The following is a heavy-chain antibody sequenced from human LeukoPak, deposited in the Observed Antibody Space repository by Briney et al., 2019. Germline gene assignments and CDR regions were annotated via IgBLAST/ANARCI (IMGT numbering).Heavy chain of an antibody. CDR2: IRSDGSST. Sequence: PGGSLRLSCVASGFSFSAYTMHWVRQAPGKGLEYVSAIRSDGSSTFQPNSVKGRFTISRDNSKSTLYLQMGSLRAEDTAVYYCTRRFGGHSDGAGYHDSWGQGTLVTVSS. CDR3: TRRFGGHSDGAGYHDS. D-gene: IGHD3-16*01. CDR1: GFSFSAYT. J-gene: IGHJ4*02. V-gene: IGHV3-64*01.